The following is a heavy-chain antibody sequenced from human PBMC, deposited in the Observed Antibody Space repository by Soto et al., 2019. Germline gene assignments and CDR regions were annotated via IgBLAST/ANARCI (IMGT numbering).Heavy chain of an antibody. Sequence: SETLSLTCTVSGGSISSGDYDWSWIRQPPGKGLEWIGYIYYSGSGSTKYNPSLKSRVTILADTSKNQFSLKLNSVTAADTAVYYCASKVDSGYKDVWGKGTTVTVSS. CDR1: GGSISSGDYD. J-gene: IGHJ6*03. V-gene: IGHV4-61*08. CDR2: IYYSGSGST. CDR3: ASKVDSGYKDV. D-gene: IGHD3-22*01.